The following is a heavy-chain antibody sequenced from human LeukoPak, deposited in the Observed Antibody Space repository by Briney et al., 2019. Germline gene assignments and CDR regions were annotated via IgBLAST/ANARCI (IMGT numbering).Heavy chain of an antibody. D-gene: IGHD3-22*01. V-gene: IGHV3-48*02. CDR1: GFTFTTYS. Sequence: SGGSLRLSCAASGFTFTTYSMHWVRQAPGKGLEWVSYITSSSSTIYYADSVKGRFTISRDNAKNSLYLQMNSLRDEDTAVYYCAREKYYYDSSGYYKPVDYWGQGTLVTVSS. CDR2: ITSSSSTI. CDR3: AREKYYYDSSGYYKPVDY. J-gene: IGHJ4*02.